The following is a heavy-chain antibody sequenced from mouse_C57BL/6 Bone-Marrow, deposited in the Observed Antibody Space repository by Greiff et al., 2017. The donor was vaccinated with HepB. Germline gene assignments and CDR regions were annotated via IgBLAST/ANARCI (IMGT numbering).Heavy chain of an antibody. CDR3: ARTGGVLHYYAMDY. CDR1: GFSLTSYG. J-gene: IGHJ4*01. V-gene: IGHV2-6*03. CDR2: IWSDGST. Sequence: VKLKESGPGLVAPSQSLSITCTVSGFSLTSYGVHWVRQPPGKGLEWLVVIWSDGSTTYNSALKSRLSISKDNSKSQVFLKMNSLQTDDTAMYYCARTGGVLHYYAMDYWGQGTSVTVSS.